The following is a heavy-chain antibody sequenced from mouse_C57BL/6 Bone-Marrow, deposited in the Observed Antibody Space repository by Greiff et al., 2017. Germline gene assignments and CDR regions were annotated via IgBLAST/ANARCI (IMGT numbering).Heavy chain of an antibody. CDR3: ARFNYYGSSYEIDY. Sequence: EVQVVESGAELVRPGSSVKMSCKTSGYTFTSYGINWVKQRPGQGLEWIGYIYIGNGYTEYNEKFKGKATLTSDTSASTAYMQLSSLTSEDSAIYFFARFNYYGSSYEIDYWGQGTSVTVSS. CDR2: IYIGNGYT. CDR1: GYTFTSYG. J-gene: IGHJ4*01. D-gene: IGHD1-1*01. V-gene: IGHV1-58*01.